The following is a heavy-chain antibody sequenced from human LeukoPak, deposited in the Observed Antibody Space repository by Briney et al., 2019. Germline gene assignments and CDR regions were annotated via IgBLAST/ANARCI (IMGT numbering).Heavy chain of an antibody. D-gene: IGHD3-9*01. CDR3: ARDLYLTGYYWYNWFDP. CDR1: GFTFSNYF. Sequence: PGGSLRLSCAASGFTFSNYFMTWVRQAPGKGLEWVSTISGNGGRTYYADSVKGRFTISRDNSKNTLYLQMNSLRAEDTAVYYCARDLYLTGYYWYNWFDPWGQGTLVTVSS. V-gene: IGHV3-23*01. J-gene: IGHJ5*02. CDR2: ISGNGGRT.